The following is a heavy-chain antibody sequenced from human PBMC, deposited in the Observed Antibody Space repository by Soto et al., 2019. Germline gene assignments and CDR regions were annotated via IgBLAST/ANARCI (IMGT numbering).Heavy chain of an antibody. D-gene: IGHD2-15*01. CDR1: GGSISSGGYY. CDR3: ARAPYCSGGSCDASYL. V-gene: IGHV4-31*03. J-gene: IGHJ3*01. Sequence: SETLSLTCTVSGGSISSGGYYCSWIRQHPGKGLEWIGYIYYSVSTYYNPSLKSRVTISVDTSKNQFSLKLSSLTGADTAVYYCARAPYCSGGSCDASYLWGQGTMVTV. CDR2: IYYSVST.